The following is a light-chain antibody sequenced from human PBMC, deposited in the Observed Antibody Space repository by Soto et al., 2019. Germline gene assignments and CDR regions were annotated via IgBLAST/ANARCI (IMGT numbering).Light chain of an antibody. Sequence: QSVLAQPPSASGTPGQRVTISCSGSSSNIGSNFVYWYQQLPGTAPKLLIYTNDQRPSGVPDRFSGSRSGTSASLAISGLQSEDEAVYHCATWDDSLSGRVFGGGTQLTVL. CDR2: TND. CDR1: SSNIGSNF. V-gene: IGLV1-47*02. CDR3: ATWDDSLSGRV. J-gene: IGLJ3*02.